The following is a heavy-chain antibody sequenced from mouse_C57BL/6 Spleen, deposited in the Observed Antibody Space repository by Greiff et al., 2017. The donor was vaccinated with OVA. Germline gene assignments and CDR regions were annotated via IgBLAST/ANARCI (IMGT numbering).Heavy chain of an antibody. V-gene: IGHV10-1*01. CDR1: GFSFNTYA. CDR2: IRSKSNNYAT. Sequence: EVKLQESGGGLVQPKGSLKLSCAASGFSFNTYAMNWVRQAPGKGLEWVARIRSKSNNYATYYADSVKDRFTISRDDSESMLYLQMNNLKTEDTAMYYCVRSYDYDAWFAYWGQGTLVTVSA. D-gene: IGHD2-4*01. CDR3: VRSYDYDAWFAY. J-gene: IGHJ3*01.